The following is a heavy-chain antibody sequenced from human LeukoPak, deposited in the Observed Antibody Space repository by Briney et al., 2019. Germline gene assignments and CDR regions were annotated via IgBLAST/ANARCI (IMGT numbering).Heavy chain of an antibody. CDR3: ARVHSGWFIDY. V-gene: IGHV4-30-2*01. J-gene: IGHJ4*02. CDR2: IYHSGST. Sequence: PSETLSLTCAVSGGSISSGGYSWSWIRQPPGKGLEWIGYIYHSGSTYYNPSLKSRVTISVDTSKNHFSLEVNSVTTADTAVYFCARVHSGWFIDYWGQGTLVTVSS. CDR1: GGSISSGGYS. D-gene: IGHD6-19*01.